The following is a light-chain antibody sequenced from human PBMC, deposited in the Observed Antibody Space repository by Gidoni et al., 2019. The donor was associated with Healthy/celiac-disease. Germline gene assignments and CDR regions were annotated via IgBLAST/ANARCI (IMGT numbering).Light chain of an antibody. Sequence: EIVLTQSPGTLSLSPGERATLSCSASQSVSSSYLAWYQQKPGQAPRLLIYGASSRATGIPDRFRGSGSGTDFTLTISRLEPEDFAVYYCQQYGSAPRTFXXXTKVEIK. CDR2: GAS. CDR1: QSVSSSY. V-gene: IGKV3-20*01. CDR3: QQYGSAPRT. J-gene: IGKJ1*01.